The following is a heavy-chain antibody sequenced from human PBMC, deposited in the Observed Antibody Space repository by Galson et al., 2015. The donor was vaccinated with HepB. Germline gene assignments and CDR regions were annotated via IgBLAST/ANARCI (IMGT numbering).Heavy chain of an antibody. Sequence: SLRLSCAASKFNFSSYSMNWVRQAPGKGLEWVSYISSGSRTIFYADSLKGRFTVSRDNAKNSLYLQMNSLRDEDTAVYYCARSSLLGWDWFYFDLWSQGTLVVVSS. J-gene: IGHJ4*02. V-gene: IGHV3-48*02. CDR1: KFNFSSYS. CDR2: ISSGSRTI. D-gene: IGHD3/OR15-3a*01. CDR3: ARSSLLGWDWFYFDL.